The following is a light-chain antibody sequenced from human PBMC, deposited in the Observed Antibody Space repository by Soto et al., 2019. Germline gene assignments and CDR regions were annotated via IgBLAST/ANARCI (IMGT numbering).Light chain of an antibody. CDR2: NDD. J-gene: IGLJ2*01. CDR1: GTNIGRTY. CDR3: ATWDDSLSGVV. Sequence: QSVLTQPPSASGTPGQRVAISCSGGGTNIGRTYVYWYQQLPGTAPKLLIYNDDQRPSGVPDRFSGSKSGTSASLAISGLRSEDEADYYCATWDDSLSGVVFGGGTKLTVL. V-gene: IGLV1-47*02.